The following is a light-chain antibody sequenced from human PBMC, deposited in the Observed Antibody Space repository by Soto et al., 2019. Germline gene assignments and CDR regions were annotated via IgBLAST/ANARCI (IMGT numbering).Light chain of an antibody. V-gene: IGLV2-14*01. CDR1: SSDVGGYNY. CDR3: SSSPISSTSPMV. J-gene: IGLJ2*01. CDR2: DVS. Sequence: QSALTQPASVSGSPGQSITISCTGTSSDVGGYNYVSWYQQHPGKAPKLMIYDVSNRPSGVSNRFSGSKSGNTASLTISGLQAEDEADYYCSSSPISSTSPMVFGGGTKLTVL.